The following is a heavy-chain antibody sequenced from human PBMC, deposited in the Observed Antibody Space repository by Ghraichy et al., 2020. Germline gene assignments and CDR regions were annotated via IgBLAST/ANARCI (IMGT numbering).Heavy chain of an antibody. D-gene: IGHD3-22*01. Sequence: GGSLRLSCAASGFTFSSYGMHWVRQAPGKGLEWVAFIRYDGSNKYYTDSVKGRFTISRDNSKNTLYLQMNSLRAEDTAVYYCAKDFFYDSSGYPEWGYYYYYYGMDVWGQGTTVTVSS. CDR1: GFTFSSYG. J-gene: IGHJ6*02. CDR3: AKDFFYDSSGYPEWGYYYYYYGMDV. CDR2: IRYDGSNK. V-gene: IGHV3-30*02.